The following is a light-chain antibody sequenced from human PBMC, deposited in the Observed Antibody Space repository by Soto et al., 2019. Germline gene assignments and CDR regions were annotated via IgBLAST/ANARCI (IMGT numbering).Light chain of an antibody. CDR2: GAS. CDR1: QNIGKY. J-gene: IGKJ4*01. Sequence: IQMTQYPSSLSASVGDRVTISCRASQNIGKYLHWYQQKSWEAHKLLIYGASILQRVVPGRFIGSGSGTHFTLTISSLQPEDFATYYCQQSFRTPLTFGGGNKVEIK. V-gene: IGKV1-39*01. CDR3: QQSFRTPLT.